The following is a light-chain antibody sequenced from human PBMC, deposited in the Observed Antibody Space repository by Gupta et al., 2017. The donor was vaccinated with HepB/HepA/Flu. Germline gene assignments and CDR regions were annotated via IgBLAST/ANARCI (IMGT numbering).Light chain of an antibody. V-gene: IGKV2D-29*01. CDR3: MQRVQVPRT. CDR2: DAA. Sequence: DFVLTQPPLSLSVTHGPPTSISCKSSHSLSQGGGKTYLYGYLQKSRHPPQRLIDDAATRYDGVSARCTSSGSGTNVSPHISRVLAQDACIYYCMQRVQVPRTFGGGTKLEIK. J-gene: IGKJ4*01. CDR1: HSLSQGGGKTY.